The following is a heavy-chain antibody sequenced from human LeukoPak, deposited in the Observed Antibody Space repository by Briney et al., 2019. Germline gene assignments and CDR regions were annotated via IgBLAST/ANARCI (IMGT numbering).Heavy chain of an antibody. V-gene: IGHV3-30*02. CDR1: GFIFNTYV. Sequence: GGSLRLSCAASGFIFNTYVMHWVRQAPGKGLEWLAFIRYDGSNKNYADSVKGRFTISRDNTKNSLYLQMNSLRAEDTAVYYCAKDGGSDPNSFDIWGQGTMVTVSS. J-gene: IGHJ3*02. D-gene: IGHD2-15*01. CDR2: IRYDGSNK. CDR3: AKDGGSDPNSFDI.